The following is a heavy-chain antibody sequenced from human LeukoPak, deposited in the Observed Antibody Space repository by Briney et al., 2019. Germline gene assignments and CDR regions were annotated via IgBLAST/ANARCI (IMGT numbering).Heavy chain of an antibody. CDR1: GFTFSSYS. V-gene: IGHV3-48*01. CDR2: ISSSSSTI. D-gene: IGHD4-17*01. Sequence: PGGSLRLSCAASGFTFSSYSMNWVRQAPGKGLEWVSYISSSSSTIYYADSVKGRFTISRDNAKNSLYLQMNSLRAEDTAVYYCASEGCGDYGDYWGQGTLVTVSS. J-gene: IGHJ4*02. CDR3: ASEGCGDYGDY.